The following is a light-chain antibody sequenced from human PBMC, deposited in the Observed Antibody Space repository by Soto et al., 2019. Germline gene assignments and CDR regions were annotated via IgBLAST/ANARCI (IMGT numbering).Light chain of an antibody. J-gene: IGKJ4*01. Sequence: ENVLTQSPATLSLSPGERATLSCRASQSVSSNLAWYQQKPGQAPRLLIYDASNRATGIPARFSGSGSGTDFTLTISSLQSEDFAVYYCHQRSSWPPTFGGGTKVEIK. CDR1: QSVSSN. CDR3: HQRSSWPPT. CDR2: DAS. V-gene: IGKV3-11*01.